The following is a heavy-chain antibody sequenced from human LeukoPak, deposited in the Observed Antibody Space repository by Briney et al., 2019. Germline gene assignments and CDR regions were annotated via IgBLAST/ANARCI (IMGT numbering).Heavy chain of an antibody. V-gene: IGHV3-21*01. CDR1: GFTFSNYN. CDR3: ARGGSGNWNAPFDY. Sequence: GGSLRLSCAASGFTFSNYNMNWVRQAPGKGLEWVSSISSSSSYMYYADSVKGRFTISRDNAKNSLYLQLNSLRAEDTAVYYCARGGSGNWNAPFDYWGQGILVTVSS. J-gene: IGHJ4*02. CDR2: ISSSSSYM. D-gene: IGHD1-1*01.